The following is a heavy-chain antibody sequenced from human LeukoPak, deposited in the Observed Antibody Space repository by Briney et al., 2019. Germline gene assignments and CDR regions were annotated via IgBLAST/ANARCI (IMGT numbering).Heavy chain of an antibody. D-gene: IGHD5-12*01. CDR2: ISGSGDKS. J-gene: IGHJ4*02. Sequence: GGSLRLSCAASGFTFGSYGMSWVRQAPGKGLEWVSVISGSGDKSYYTDSVKGRFTVSRDNSKNTVYLQMNSLRAEDTAVYYCARGPSGYHNTGGQGTLVTVSS. CDR3: ARGPSGYHNT. CDR1: GFTFGSYG. V-gene: IGHV3-23*01.